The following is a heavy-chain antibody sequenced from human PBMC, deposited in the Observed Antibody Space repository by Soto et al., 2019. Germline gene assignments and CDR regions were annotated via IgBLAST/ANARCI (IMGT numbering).Heavy chain of an antibody. CDR3: AHIVVACLGYYFDY. CDR1: GFSLSSTRMA. Sequence: QITLKESGPTLVKPTQTLTLTCTFSGFSLSSTRMAVGWIRQPPGKALEWLALIYWDDDKRYSPFLKSRLTTTKHTSKNQLVLTMSNMDPVDTARYYCAHIVVACLGYYFDYWGQGTLVTVSS. J-gene: IGHJ4*02. CDR2: IYWDDDK. D-gene: IGHD5-12*01. V-gene: IGHV2-5*02.